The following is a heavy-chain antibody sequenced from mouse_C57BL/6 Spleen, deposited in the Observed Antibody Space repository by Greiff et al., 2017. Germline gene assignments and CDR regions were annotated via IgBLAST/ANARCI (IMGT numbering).Heavy chain of an antibody. CDR1: GYTFTSYT. D-gene: IGHD2-4*01. J-gene: IGHJ3*01. CDR2: INPSSGYT. CDR3: AIYDYDGFAY. V-gene: IGHV1-4*01. Sequence: QVQLQQSGAELARPGASVKMSCKASGYTFTSYTMHWVKQRPGQGLEWIGYINPSSGYTKYNQKFKDKATLTADKSSSTAYMQLSSLTSEDSAVYYCAIYDYDGFAYWGQGTLVTVSA.